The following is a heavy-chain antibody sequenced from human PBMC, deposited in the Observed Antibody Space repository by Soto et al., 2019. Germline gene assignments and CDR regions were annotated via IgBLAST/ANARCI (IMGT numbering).Heavy chain of an antibody. D-gene: IGHD6-13*01. CDR2: IIPIFGTA. Sequence: RASVKVSCKASGGTFSSYAISWVRQAPGQGLEWMGGIIPIFGTANYAQKFQGRVTITADESTSTAYMELSSLRSEDTAVYYCASFGYSSSWYGGYWGQGTLVTVSS. V-gene: IGHV1-69*13. CDR3: ASFGYSSSWYGGY. CDR1: GGTFSSYA. J-gene: IGHJ4*02.